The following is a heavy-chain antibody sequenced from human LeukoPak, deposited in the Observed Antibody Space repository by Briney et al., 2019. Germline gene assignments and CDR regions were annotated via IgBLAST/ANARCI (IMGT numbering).Heavy chain of an antibody. CDR3: ARVVAATGNNWFDP. J-gene: IGHJ5*02. CDR1: GGSINSYY. Sequence: SETLSLTCTVSGGSINSYYWSWIRQPPGKGLEWIGYIYYSGSTNYNPSLKSRVTISVDTSKNQFSLKLTSVTAADTAVYYCARVVAATGNNWFDPWGQGTLVTVSS. V-gene: IGHV4-59*12. D-gene: IGHD6-13*01. CDR2: IYYSGST.